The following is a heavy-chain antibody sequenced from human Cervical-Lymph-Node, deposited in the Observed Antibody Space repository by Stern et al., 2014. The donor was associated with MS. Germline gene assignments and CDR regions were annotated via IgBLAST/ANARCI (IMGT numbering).Heavy chain of an antibody. V-gene: IGHV1-46*03. J-gene: IGHJ3*01. CDR3: AREGADNDAFDV. Sequence: VQLEESGAEVKKPGASVTVSCRTSGYTFIDYYIHWVRQAPGQGLEWMGIINLSVGATTYAEKFQGRVTMTRDTSTNTAYMQLGSLTSEDTAVFFCAREGADNDAFDVWGQGTMVTVSS. CDR2: INLSVGAT. D-gene: IGHD1-26*01. CDR1: GYTFIDYY.